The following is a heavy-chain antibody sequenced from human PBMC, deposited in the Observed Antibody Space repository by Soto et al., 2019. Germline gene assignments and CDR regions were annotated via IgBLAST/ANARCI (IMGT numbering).Heavy chain of an antibody. V-gene: IGHV1-24*01. D-gene: IGHD2-2*01. J-gene: IGHJ6*02. Sequence: ASVKVSCKVSGYTLTELSMHWVRQAPGKGLEWMGGFDPEDGETIYAQKFQGRVTMTEDTSTDTAYMELSSLRSEDTAVYYCATLSLCSSTSCLYYYYYGMDVWGQGTTVTVSS. CDR2: FDPEDGET. CDR1: GYTLTELS. CDR3: ATLSLCSSTSCLYYYYYGMDV.